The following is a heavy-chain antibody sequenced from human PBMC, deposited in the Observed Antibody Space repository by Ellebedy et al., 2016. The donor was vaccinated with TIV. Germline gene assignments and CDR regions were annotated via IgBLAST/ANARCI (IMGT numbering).Heavy chain of an antibody. CDR2: IYHSGST. J-gene: IGHJ4*02. CDR1: GGSIRSSY. D-gene: IGHD5-18*01. CDR3: ATGSGHSYGLDY. Sequence: PSETLSLTCTVSGGSIRSSYWSWVRQPAGKGLEWIGRIYHSGSTNYNPSLKSRVTMSVDTSKNQFSLKLSSVTAAETAVYYCATGSGHSYGLDYWGQGTLVTVSS. V-gene: IGHV4-4*07.